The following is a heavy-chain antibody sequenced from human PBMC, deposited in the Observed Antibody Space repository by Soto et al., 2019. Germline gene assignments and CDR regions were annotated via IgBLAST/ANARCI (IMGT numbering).Heavy chain of an antibody. V-gene: IGHV3-23*01. CDR2: ISGSGGST. D-gene: IGHD6-13*01. CDR3: AKHRYSSSWYRWFDP. CDR1: GFTFSSYA. Sequence: GGSLRLSCAASGFTFSSYAMSWVRQAPGKGLEWVSAISGSGGSTYYADSVKGRFTISRDNSKNTLYLQMNSLRAEDTAVYYCAKHRYSSSWYRWFDPWGQGTLVTAPQ. J-gene: IGHJ5*02.